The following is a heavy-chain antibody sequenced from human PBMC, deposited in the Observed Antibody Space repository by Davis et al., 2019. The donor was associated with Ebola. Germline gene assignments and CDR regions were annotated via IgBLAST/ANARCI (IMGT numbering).Heavy chain of an antibody. V-gene: IGHV1-69*04. J-gene: IGHJ5*02. CDR2: IIPILGIA. CDR3: ARGFGVVDHNWFDP. CDR1: GYTFTSYD. D-gene: IGHD3-3*01. Sequence: SVKVSCKASGYTFTSYDINWVRQAPGQGLEWMGRIIPILGIANYAQKFQGRVTITADKSTSTAYMELSSLRSEDTAVYYCARGFGVVDHNWFDPWGQGTLVTVSS.